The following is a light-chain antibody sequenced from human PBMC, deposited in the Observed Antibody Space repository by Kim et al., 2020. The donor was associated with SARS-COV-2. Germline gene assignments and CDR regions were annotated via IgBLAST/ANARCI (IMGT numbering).Light chain of an antibody. CDR2: YDS. J-gene: IGLJ2*01. V-gene: IGLV3-21*04. Sequence: SYELTQPPSVSVAPGKTARITCGGNNIGSKSVHWYQQKPGQAPVLVIYYDSDRPSGIPERFSGSNSGNTATLTISRVEAGDEADYYCQVWDSSSDRVVFGRGTQLTVL. CDR1: NIGSKS. CDR3: QVWDSSSDRVV.